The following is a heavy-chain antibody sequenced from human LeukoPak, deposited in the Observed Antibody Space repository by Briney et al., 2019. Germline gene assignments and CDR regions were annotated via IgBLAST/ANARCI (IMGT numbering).Heavy chain of an antibody. J-gene: IGHJ5*02. CDR2: ISYDGSNR. D-gene: IGHD2-2*01. V-gene: IGHV3-30-3*01. CDR3: ARGSKYCSSTSCYRNWFDP. Sequence: PGGSLRLSCAASGFTFSSYAVHWVRQAPGKGLEWVAIISYDGSNRYYADSVKGRFTISRDNSKNTLDLQMNSLRPEDTAVYYCARGSKYCSSTSCYRNWFDPWGQGTLVTVSS. CDR1: GFTFSSYA.